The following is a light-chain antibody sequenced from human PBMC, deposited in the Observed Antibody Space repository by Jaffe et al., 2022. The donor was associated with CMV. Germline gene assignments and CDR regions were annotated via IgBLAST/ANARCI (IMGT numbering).Light chain of an antibody. CDR3: QQFHTTPFT. Sequence: DIVMTQSPDSLAVSLGETATITCRSSQTVLFSSNNKNYLAWYQQKPGQPPKLLIYWASTRESGVPDRFSGSGSGTDFTLTISNLQAEDVAVYYCQQFHTTPFTFGPGTKVDIK. CDR1: QTVLFSSNNKNY. CDR2: WAS. V-gene: IGKV4-1*01. J-gene: IGKJ3*01.